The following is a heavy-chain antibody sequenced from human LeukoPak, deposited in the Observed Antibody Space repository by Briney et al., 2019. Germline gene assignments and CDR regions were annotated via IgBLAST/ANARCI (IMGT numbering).Heavy chain of an antibody. D-gene: IGHD4-23*01. J-gene: IGHJ6*02. CDR3: AKDTGGNGAYFYAMDV. Sequence: SGGSLRLSCVGSGFAFHNYAMHWVRRPPGKGLEWVSAINWNSDTKAYADSVKGRFTISRDRARNSLYLQIDSLRPEDTALYYCAKDTGGNGAYFYAMDVWGQGTSVTVSS. CDR2: INWNSDTK. CDR1: GFAFHNYA. V-gene: IGHV3-9*01.